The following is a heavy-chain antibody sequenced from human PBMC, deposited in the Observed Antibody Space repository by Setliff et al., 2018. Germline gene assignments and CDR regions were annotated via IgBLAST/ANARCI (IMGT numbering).Heavy chain of an antibody. CDR2: IYHSGSS. J-gene: IGHJ4*02. V-gene: IGHV4-59*11. CDR1: GDPISSHY. D-gene: IGHD6-19*01. Sequence: SETLSLTCTVSGDPISSHYWSWIRQPPGKGLEWIGSIYHSGSSNNNPSLKSRVTITVERTKNQFSLKLSSVIAADTAVYYCARGVPAGFSVAGATKSYFDSWGQGTLVTVSS. CDR3: ARGVPAGFSVAGATKSYFDS.